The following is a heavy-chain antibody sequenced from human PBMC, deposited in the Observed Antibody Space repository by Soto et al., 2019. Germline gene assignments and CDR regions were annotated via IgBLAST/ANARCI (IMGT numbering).Heavy chain of an antibody. V-gene: IGHV3-64*01. CDR3: ARRARPDFYYMDV. J-gene: IGHJ6*03. D-gene: IGHD6-6*01. CDR1: GFTLSGYA. Sequence: EVQLAESGGGLAQPGGSLRLSCAASGFTLSGYAMDWVRQAPGKGLEYVSGISSNGVGTYYANSVQGRFTSSRDNSKNTVYLQTGSLRPEDMAVYYCARRARPDFYYMDVWGKGTTVTLSS. CDR2: ISSNGVGT.